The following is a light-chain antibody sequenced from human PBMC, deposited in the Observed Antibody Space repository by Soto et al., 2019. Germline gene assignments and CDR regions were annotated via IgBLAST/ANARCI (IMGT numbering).Light chain of an antibody. Sequence: EIVLTQSPGTLSLSPGERATLSCRASQSVSNNYLAWYQQKPGQPPRLLIYGASSRATGTPDRFSGSGSGTDFTLTISRLGPEDFEVYYCQQYGNSPWTFGQGTKVDIX. CDR1: QSVSNNY. V-gene: IGKV3-20*01. J-gene: IGKJ1*01. CDR3: QQYGNSPWT. CDR2: GAS.